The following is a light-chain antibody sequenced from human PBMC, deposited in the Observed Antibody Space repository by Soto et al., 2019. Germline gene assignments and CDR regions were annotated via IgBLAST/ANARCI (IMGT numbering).Light chain of an antibody. Sequence: EVGVTHAQGTRSVSPGGSVIITNSVRQSVRSSYLAWYQQKPGQAPSLVIYDTYIRATGIPARFSGSGSGTDFTLTISRLEPEDFAVYYCQQYGSSPSMTFGQGTRLEIK. CDR2: DTY. V-gene: IGKV3-20*01. CDR1: QSVRSSY. CDR3: QQYGSSPSMT. J-gene: IGKJ5*01.